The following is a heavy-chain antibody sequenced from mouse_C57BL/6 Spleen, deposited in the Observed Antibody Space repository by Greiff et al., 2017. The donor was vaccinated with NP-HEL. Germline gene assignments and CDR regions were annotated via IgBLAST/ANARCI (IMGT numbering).Heavy chain of an antibody. CDR1: GYTFTSYW. J-gene: IGHJ4*01. Sequence: QVQLQQPGAELVRPGSSVKLSCKASGYTFTSYWMDWVKQRPGQGLEWIGNIYPSDSETHYNQKFKDKATLTVDKSSSTAYMQLSSLTSEDSAVYYCARWGITTGSYAMDYRGQGTSVTVSS. CDR2: IYPSDSET. CDR3: ARWGITTGSYAMDY. D-gene: IGHD2-4*01. V-gene: IGHV1-61*01.